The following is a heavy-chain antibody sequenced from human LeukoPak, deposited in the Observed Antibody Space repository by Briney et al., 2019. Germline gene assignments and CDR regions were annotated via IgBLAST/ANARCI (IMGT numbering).Heavy chain of an antibody. CDR1: GFTFSSYA. Sequence: GGSLRLPCAASGFTFSSYAMRWVRQAPGKGLEWVAVISYDGSNKYYADSVKGRFTISRDNSKNTLYLQMNSLRAEDTAVYYCARFEGYSGYWGQGTLVTVSS. V-gene: IGHV3-30*04. CDR2: ISYDGSNK. D-gene: IGHD3-22*01. CDR3: ARFEGYSGY. J-gene: IGHJ4*02.